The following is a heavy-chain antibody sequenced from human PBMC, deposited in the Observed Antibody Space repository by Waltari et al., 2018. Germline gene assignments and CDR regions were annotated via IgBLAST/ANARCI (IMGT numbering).Heavy chain of an antibody. J-gene: IGHJ4*01. Sequence: QLLQSGGGPVQPGGSLRLSCAASGFDFRRYVMAWVRQSPRQGLGWVSVISPYATPIFYSDAVRGRSTISRDNSNNIVSLQMDSLRVEDTAMYYCARLKSLDSRWFYSFDLWGQGTLVTVS. V-gene: IGHV3-23*01. CDR3: ARLKSLDSRWFYSFDL. CDR1: GFDFRRYV. CDR2: ISPYATPI. D-gene: IGHD2-15*01.